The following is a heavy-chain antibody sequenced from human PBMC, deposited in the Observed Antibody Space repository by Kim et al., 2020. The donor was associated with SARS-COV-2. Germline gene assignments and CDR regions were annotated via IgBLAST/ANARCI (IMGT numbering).Heavy chain of an antibody. V-gene: IGHV3-23*01. CDR3: TKDRRHGDGRWDFDH. CDR2: LLAEGHT. CDR1: GFNIKTYM. D-gene: IGHD7-27*01. Sequence: GGSLRLSCAVSGFNIKTYMMSWVRQAPGKGPEGVSGLLAEGHTYYADSVKGRFTISRDNSKNTLYLQMDNLDGDDKAIYYCTKDRRHGDGRWDFDHWGQGTPVTVSS. J-gene: IGHJ4*02.